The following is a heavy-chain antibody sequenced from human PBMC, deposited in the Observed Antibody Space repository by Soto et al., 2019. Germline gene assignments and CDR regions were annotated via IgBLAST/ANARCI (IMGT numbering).Heavy chain of an antibody. D-gene: IGHD2-15*01. J-gene: IGHJ4*02. CDR3: AKGGGSCCFDC. CDR2: ISGSGGNST. V-gene: IGHV3-23*01. Sequence: GGALRLLCATSGFTFSTHAMSGVRQAPGKGLEWVSAISGSGGNSTFYGDSVKGRFTISRDNSKNTLYLEMSSLGAEDTAVYYCAKGGGSCCFDCWGQGTLVTVSS. CDR1: GFTFSTHA.